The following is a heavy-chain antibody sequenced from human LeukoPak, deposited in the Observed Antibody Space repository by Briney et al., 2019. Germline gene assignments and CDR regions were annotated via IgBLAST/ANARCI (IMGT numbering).Heavy chain of an antibody. Sequence: PGRSLRLSCAASGFTFSSYAMHWVRQAPGKGLEWVAVISYDGSNKYYADSVKGRFTISRDNSKNTLYLQMNSLRAEDTAVYYCARDQFRDYFRGADYWGQGTLVTVSS. CDR2: ISYDGSNK. D-gene: IGHD3-16*01. CDR1: GFTFSSYA. J-gene: IGHJ4*02. CDR3: ARDQFRDYFRGADY. V-gene: IGHV3-30-3*01.